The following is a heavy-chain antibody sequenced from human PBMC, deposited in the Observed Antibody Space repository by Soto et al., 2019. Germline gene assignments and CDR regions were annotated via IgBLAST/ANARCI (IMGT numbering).Heavy chain of an antibody. Sequence: ASVKVSCKVSGYTLTELSMHWVRQAPGKGLEWMGGFDPEDGGTIYAQKFQGRVTMTEDTSTDTAYMELSSLRSEDTAVYYCASAGGATTGYYYYGTDVWGKGTTVTVSS. J-gene: IGHJ6*04. CDR2: FDPEDGGT. V-gene: IGHV1-24*01. CDR3: ASAGGATTGYYYYGTDV. D-gene: IGHD1-26*01. CDR1: GYTLTELS.